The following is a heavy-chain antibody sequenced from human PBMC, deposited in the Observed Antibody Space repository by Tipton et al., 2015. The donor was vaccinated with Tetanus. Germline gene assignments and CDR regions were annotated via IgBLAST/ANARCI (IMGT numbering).Heavy chain of an antibody. V-gene: IGHV3-30*04. J-gene: IGHJ4*02. CDR2: LSDDGRHG. CDR1: GFTFSSYT. D-gene: IGHD2-15*01. Sequence: SLRLSCAASGFTFSSYTMSWVRQTPGRGLEWLAMLSDDGRHGSSAESVKGRFTISRDNSMSTLYLQMENLRAEDTAVYYCVRGARWWFMYYHFDLWGQGTQVAVSS. CDR3: VRGARWWFMYYHFDL.